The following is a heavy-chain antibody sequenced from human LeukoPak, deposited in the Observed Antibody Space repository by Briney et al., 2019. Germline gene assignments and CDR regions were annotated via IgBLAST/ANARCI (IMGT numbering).Heavy chain of an antibody. Sequence: ASVKVSCTASGGTFSSYAISWVRQAPGQGPEWMGGIIPIFGTANYAQKFQGRVTITADESTSTAYMELSSLRSEDTAVYYCARGPSYYYDSSGYFLPVAFDIWGQGTMVTVSS. CDR2: IIPIFGTA. CDR1: GGTFSSYA. V-gene: IGHV1-69*13. J-gene: IGHJ3*02. CDR3: ARGPSYYYDSSGYFLPVAFDI. D-gene: IGHD3-22*01.